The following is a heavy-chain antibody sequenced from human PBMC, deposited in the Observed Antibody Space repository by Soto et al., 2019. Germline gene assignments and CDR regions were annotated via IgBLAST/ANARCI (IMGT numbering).Heavy chain of an antibody. Sequence: PSETLSLTCAVSSGSISSSNWWSWVRQPPGKGLEWIGEIYHSGSTNYNPSLKSRVTISVDKSKNQFSLKLSSVTAADTAVYYCARISRGYTMVRGVISHFDYWGQGTLVTVSS. V-gene: IGHV4-4*02. CDR2: IYHSGST. CDR3: ARISRGYTMVRGVISHFDY. CDR1: SGSISSSNW. J-gene: IGHJ4*02. D-gene: IGHD3-10*01.